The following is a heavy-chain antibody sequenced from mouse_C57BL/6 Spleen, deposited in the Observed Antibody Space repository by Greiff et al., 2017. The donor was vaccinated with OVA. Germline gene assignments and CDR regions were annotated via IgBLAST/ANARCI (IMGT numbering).Heavy chain of an antibody. CDR3: AGHRTRWYFDV. V-gene: IGHV5-12*01. J-gene: IGHJ1*03. CDR2: ISTGGGST. CDR1: GFTFSDYY. Sequence: EVQLVESGGGLVQPGGSLKLSCAASGFTFSDYYMYWVRQTPEKRLEWVAYISTGGGSTYYPDTVKGRFTLSRDNAKNTLYMQMSRLKSEDTAMDDCAGHRTRWYFDVWGTGTTVTVSS.